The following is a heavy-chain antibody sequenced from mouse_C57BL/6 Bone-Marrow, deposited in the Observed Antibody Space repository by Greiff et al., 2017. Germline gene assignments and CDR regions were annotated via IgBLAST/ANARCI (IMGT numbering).Heavy chain of an antibody. V-gene: IGHV1-64*01. CDR1: GYTFTSYW. CDR2: IHPNSGST. Sequence: QVQLQQPGAELVKPGASVKLSCKASGYTFTSYWMHWVKPRPGQGLEWIGMIHPNSGSTNYNEKFKSKATLTVDKSSSTAYMQLSSLSSEDSAVCCFARWATAPGDFDYWGQGTTLTVSS. J-gene: IGHJ2*01. D-gene: IGHD1-2*01. CDR3: ARWATAPGDFDY.